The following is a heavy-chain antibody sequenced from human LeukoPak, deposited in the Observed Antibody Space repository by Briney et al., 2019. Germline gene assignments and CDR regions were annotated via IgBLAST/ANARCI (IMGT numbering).Heavy chain of an antibody. D-gene: IGHD7-27*01. V-gene: IGHV3-23*01. CDR1: GFTFSSYA. Sequence: PGGSLRLTCAASGFTFSSYAMSWVRQAPGKGLEWVSAISGSGGSTYYADSAKGRFTISRDNSKNTLYLQMNSLRAEDTAVYYCAKDRSLGISSYWGQGTLVTVSS. J-gene: IGHJ4*02. CDR2: ISGSGGST. CDR3: AKDRSLGISSY.